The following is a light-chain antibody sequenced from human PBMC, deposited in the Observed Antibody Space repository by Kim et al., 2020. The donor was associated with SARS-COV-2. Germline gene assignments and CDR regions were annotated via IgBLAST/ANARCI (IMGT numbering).Light chain of an antibody. CDR3: QAWDSSTWV. J-gene: IGLJ3*02. V-gene: IGLV3-1*01. Sequence: SVSPGQTASITCSGDKLGDKYASWYQQKPGQSPVLVIYKDRKRPSGIPERFSGSNSGNTATLTISGTQAMDEADYYCQAWDSSTWVFGGGTQLTVL. CDR2: KDR. CDR1: KLGDKY.